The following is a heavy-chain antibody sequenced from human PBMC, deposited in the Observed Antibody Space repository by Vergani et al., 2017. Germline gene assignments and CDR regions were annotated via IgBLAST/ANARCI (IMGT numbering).Heavy chain of an antibody. CDR1: GFTFSSYG. CDR3: ARGPLYGGDAFDI. J-gene: IGHJ3*02. Sequence: EVQLVESGGGLVQPGGSLRLSCAASGFTFSSYGMSWVRQAPGKGLECGANIKQDGSEKYYVDSVKGRFTIARDNATNSRYLQLNSLRAEDTAVYYCARGPLYGGDAFDIWGQGTMVTVSS. CDR2: IKQDGSEK. D-gene: IGHD4-23*01. V-gene: IGHV3-7*03.